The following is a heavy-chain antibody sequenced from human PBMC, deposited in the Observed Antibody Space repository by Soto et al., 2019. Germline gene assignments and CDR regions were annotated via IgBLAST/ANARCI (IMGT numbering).Heavy chain of an antibody. Sequence: QVQLVQSGAEVKKPGASVKVSCKASGYTFTSYDINWVRQATGQGLEWMGWKNPNSGNTGYAQKYKGRVTRTRNTSISTAYMELSSLRSADTAVYYCARRFGESYYYYGMDVWGQGTTVTVSS. J-gene: IGHJ6*02. V-gene: IGHV1-8*01. CDR2: KNPNSGNT. CDR3: ARRFGESYYYYGMDV. CDR1: GYTFTSYD. D-gene: IGHD3-10*01.